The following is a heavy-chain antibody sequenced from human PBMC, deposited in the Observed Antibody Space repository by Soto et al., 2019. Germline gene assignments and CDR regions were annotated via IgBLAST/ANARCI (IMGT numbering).Heavy chain of an antibody. V-gene: IGHV3-21*01. D-gene: IGHD3-10*01. J-gene: IGHJ4*02. CDR2: ISSSSSYI. Sequence: GGSLRLSCAASGFTFSSYSMNWVRQAPGKGLEWVSSISSSSSYIYYADSVKGRSTISRDNAKNSLYLQMNSLRAEDTAVYYCLRGVIRSKFDYWGQGTLVTVSS. CDR3: LRGVIRSKFDY. CDR1: GFTFSSYS.